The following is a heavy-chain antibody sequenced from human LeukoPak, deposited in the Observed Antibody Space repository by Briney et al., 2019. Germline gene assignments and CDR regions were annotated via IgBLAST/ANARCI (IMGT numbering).Heavy chain of an antibody. Sequence: PGGSLRLSCAASGFTVSSNYMSWDRQAPGKGLEWVSVIYSGGSTYYADSVKGRFTISRHNSKNTLYLQMNSLRAEDTAVYYCASRYSSSWGLFDYWGQGTLVTVSS. V-gene: IGHV3-53*04. J-gene: IGHJ4*02. CDR2: IYSGGST. D-gene: IGHD6-13*01. CDR3: ASRYSSSWGLFDY. CDR1: GFTVSSNY.